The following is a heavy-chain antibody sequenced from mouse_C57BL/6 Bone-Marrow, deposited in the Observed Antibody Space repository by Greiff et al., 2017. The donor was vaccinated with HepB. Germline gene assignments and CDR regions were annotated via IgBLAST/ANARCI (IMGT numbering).Heavy chain of an antibody. V-gene: IGHV3-8*01. CDR3: ASSYDYEGVWFAY. CDR1: GYSIPSDY. J-gene: IGHJ3*01. CDR2: ISYSGST. Sequence: EVMLVESGPGLAKPSQTLSLTCSVTGYSIPSDYWNWIRKFPGNKLEYMGYISYSGSTYYNPSLKSRISITRDTSKNQYYLQLNSVTTEDTATYYCASSYDYEGVWFAYWGQGTLVTVSA. D-gene: IGHD2-4*01.